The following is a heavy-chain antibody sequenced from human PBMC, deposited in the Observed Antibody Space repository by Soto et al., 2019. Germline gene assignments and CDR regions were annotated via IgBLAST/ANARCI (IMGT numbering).Heavy chain of an antibody. Sequence: SETLSLTCTLSGGSVRAPDWWNWVRQSPDKGLEWIAEVHISGHSNYNPSLRSRVSVSIDSSKNQFYLNLNSVTAADTAIYYCARVRQGCSANTCYFDPWGQGTQGTGSS. V-gene: IGHV4-4*02. D-gene: IGHD2-15*01. CDR2: VHISGHS. CDR3: ARVRQGCSANTCYFDP. J-gene: IGHJ5*01. CDR1: GGSVRAPDW.